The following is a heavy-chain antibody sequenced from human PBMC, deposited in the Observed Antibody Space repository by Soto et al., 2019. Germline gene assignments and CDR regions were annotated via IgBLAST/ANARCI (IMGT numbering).Heavy chain of an antibody. Sequence: ASVKVSCKASGYTFTSYGISWVRQAPGQGLEWMGWISAYNGNTNYAQKLQGRVTMTTDTSTSTAYMELRSLRSDDTAVYYCARTAHALWFGEYHDAFDIWGQGTMVTVSS. CDR3: ARTAHALWFGEYHDAFDI. D-gene: IGHD3-10*01. CDR1: GYTFTSYG. CDR2: ISAYNGNT. J-gene: IGHJ3*02. V-gene: IGHV1-18*01.